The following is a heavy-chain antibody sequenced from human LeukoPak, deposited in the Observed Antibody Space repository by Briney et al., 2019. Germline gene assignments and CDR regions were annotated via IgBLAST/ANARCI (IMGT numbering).Heavy chain of an antibody. J-gene: IGHJ4*02. CDR2: INPSGGST. Sequence: ASVKVSCKASGYTFTSYYMHWVRQAPGQGLEWMGIINPSGGSTSYAQKFQGRVTMTRDMSTSTVYMELSSLRSEDTAVYYCARSPTHNYGDYYFDYWGQGTLVTVSS. CDR1: GYTFTSYY. CDR3: ARSPTHNYGDYYFDY. D-gene: IGHD4-17*01. V-gene: IGHV1-46*01.